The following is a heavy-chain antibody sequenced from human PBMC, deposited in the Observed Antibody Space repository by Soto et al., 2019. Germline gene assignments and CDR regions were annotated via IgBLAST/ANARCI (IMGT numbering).Heavy chain of an antibody. CDR2: ISAYNGNT. CDR3: AREGRIAARPYNWFDP. D-gene: IGHD6-6*01. J-gene: IGHJ5*02. Sequence: GASVKVSCKASVYTFTSYGISWVRQAPGQGLEWMGWISAYNGNTNYAQKLQGRVTMTTDTSTSTAYMELRSLRSDDTAVYYCAREGRIAARPYNWFDPWGQGTLVTVSS. CDR1: VYTFTSYG. V-gene: IGHV1-18*04.